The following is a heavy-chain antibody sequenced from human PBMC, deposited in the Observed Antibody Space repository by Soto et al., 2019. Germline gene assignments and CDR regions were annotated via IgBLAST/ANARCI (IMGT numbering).Heavy chain of an antibody. CDR3: ARAENYGMDV. CDR2: ISYDGSNK. Sequence: QVQLVESGGGVVQPGRSLRLSCAASGFTFSSYAMHWVRQAPGKGLEWVAVISYDGSNKYYADSVKGRFTISRDNSKNTLYLQMNSLRAEDTAVYYCARAENYGMDVWGQGTTVTVSS. CDR1: GFTFSSYA. V-gene: IGHV3-30-3*01. J-gene: IGHJ6*02.